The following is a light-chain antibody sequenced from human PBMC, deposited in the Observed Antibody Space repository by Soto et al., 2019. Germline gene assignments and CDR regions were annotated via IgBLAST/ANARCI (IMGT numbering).Light chain of an antibody. J-gene: IGKJ1*01. CDR1: QSLLYSSNNKNY. V-gene: IGKV4-1*01. CDR3: QQYYSSPWT. CDR2: WAS. Sequence: DIVMTQSPDSLAVSLGERATINCKSSQSLLYSSNNKNYLAWYQHKAGQPPKLLIYWASTRESGVPDRFSGNGSGTDFTLTISSLQAEDVAVYYCQQYYSSPWTFGQGTKVEIK.